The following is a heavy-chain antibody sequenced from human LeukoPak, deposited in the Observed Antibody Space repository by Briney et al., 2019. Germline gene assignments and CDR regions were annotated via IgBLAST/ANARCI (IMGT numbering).Heavy chain of an antibody. CDR2: INHSGST. V-gene: IGHV4-34*01. CDR1: GGSFSGYY. J-gene: IGHJ4*02. CDR3: ARGHETH. Sequence: PSETLSLTCAVYGGSFSGYYWSWIRQPPGKGLEWIGEINHSGSTNYNPSLKSRVTISVDTSKNQFSLKLSSVTAADTAVYYCARGHETHWGQGTLVTVSS.